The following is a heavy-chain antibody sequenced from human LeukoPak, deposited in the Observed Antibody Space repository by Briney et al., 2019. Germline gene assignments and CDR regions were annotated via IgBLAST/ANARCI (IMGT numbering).Heavy chain of an antibody. Sequence: SGTLPLTCAVSGGSISSSNWWSWVRQPPGKGLEWIGEIYHSGSTNYNPSLKSRVTISVDKSKNQFSLKLSSVTAADTAVYYCARVPVLLWFGELLKGDAFDIWGQGTMVTVSS. J-gene: IGHJ3*02. CDR1: GGSISSSNW. CDR2: IYHSGST. CDR3: ARVPVLLWFGELLKGDAFDI. V-gene: IGHV4-4*02. D-gene: IGHD3-10*01.